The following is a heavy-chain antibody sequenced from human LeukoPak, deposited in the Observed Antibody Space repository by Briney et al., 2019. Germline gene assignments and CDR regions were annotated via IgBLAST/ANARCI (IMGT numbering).Heavy chain of an antibody. J-gene: IGHJ4*02. D-gene: IGHD5-12*01. CDR2: ISGSGGST. CDR1: GFTFSSYA. V-gene: IGHV3-23*01. CDR3: AKWGGYDRPFERPGGFDY. Sequence: GGSLRLSCAASGFTFSSYAMSWVRQAPGKGLEWVSAISGSGGSTYYADSVKGRFTISRDNSKNTLYLQMNSLRAEDTAVYYCAKWGGYDRPFERPGGFDYWGQGTLVTVSS.